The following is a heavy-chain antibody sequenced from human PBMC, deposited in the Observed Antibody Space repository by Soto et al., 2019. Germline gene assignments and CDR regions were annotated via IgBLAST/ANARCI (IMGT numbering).Heavy chain of an antibody. J-gene: IGHJ4*02. CDR3: ARRGPGTYFDY. V-gene: IGHV1-2*02. CDR1: GYTFTGYF. CDR2: INPNSGDST. D-gene: IGHD6-13*01. Sequence: GASVKVSCKASGYTFTGYFMHWVRQAPGQGLEWMGWINPNSGDSTYYADSVKGRFTISRDNSKNTLYLQMNSLRTEDTAVYYCARRGPGTYFDYWGQGTLVTVSS.